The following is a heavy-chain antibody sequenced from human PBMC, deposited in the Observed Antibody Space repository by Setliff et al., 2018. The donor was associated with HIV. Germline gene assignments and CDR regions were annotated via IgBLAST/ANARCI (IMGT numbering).Heavy chain of an antibody. Sequence: SGGSLRLSCAASGFTFSRYWMSWVRQAPGKGLEWVANIKQDGSEKYYVDSVKGRFTISRDNSKSTVYLQMNSLRVEDTAMYYCAKAPRDGYYYMDVWGKGTTVTVSS. J-gene: IGHJ6*03. V-gene: IGHV3-7*03. CDR2: IKQDGSEK. CDR1: GFTFSRYW. CDR3: AKAPRDGYYYMDV.